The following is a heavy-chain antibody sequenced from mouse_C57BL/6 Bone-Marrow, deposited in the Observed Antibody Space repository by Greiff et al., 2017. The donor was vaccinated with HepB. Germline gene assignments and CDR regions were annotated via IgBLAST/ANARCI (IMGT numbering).Heavy chain of an antibody. CDR1: GYTFTSYW. Sequence: QVQLQQPGAELVKPGASVKLSCKASGYTFTSYWMQWVKQRPGQGLEWIGEIDPSDSYTNYNQKFKGKATLTVDTSSSTAYMQLSSLTSEDSAVYYCARDTPVAYWGQGTLVTVSA. J-gene: IGHJ3*01. CDR2: IDPSDSYT. CDR3: ARDTPVAY. V-gene: IGHV1-50*01.